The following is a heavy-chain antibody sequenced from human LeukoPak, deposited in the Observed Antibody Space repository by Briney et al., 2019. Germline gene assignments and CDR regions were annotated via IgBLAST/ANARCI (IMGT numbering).Heavy chain of an antibody. CDR3: ARDVGRGYFDY. CDR1: GGSISSYY. Sequence: NTSETLSLTCTVSGGSISSYYWSWNRQPPGKGLEWIGYIYYSGSTNYNPSLKSRVTISVDTSKNQFSLKLSSVTAADTAVYYCARDVGRGYFDYWGQGTLVTVSS. D-gene: IGHD3-10*01. CDR2: IYYSGST. V-gene: IGHV4-59*01. J-gene: IGHJ4*02.